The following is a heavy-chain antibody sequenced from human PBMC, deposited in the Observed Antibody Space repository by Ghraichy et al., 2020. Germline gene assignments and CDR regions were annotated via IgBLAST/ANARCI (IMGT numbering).Heavy chain of an antibody. D-gene: IGHD2-15*01. V-gene: IGHV1-8*01. J-gene: IGHJ6*04. CDR1: GYTFTNYD. CDR2: MNPNSGNT. CDR3: ARVSGCSGGTCYRMYV. Sequence: ASVKVSCKASGYTFTNYDINWVRQATGQGLEWMGWMNPNSGNTGYAQKFQGRVTMSSNTSISTAYMELSRLTSEDTAVYYGARVSGCSGGTCYRMYVWGKGTSVTVAS.